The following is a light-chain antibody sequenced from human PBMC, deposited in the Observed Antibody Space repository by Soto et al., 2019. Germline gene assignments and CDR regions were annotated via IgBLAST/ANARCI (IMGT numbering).Light chain of an antibody. J-gene: IGKJ3*01. Sequence: EIVLKQSPATLSLSPGERATLSCRASQSVSSYLAWYQQKPGQAPRLLMYDASNRATGIPARFSGSGSGTDFTLTISSLEPEDFAVYYCQQRSNWPPEFGPGTKVDTK. CDR2: DAS. V-gene: IGKV3-11*01. CDR1: QSVSSY. CDR3: QQRSNWPPE.